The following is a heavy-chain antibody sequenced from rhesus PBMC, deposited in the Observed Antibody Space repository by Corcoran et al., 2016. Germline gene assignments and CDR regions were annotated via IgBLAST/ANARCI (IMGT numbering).Heavy chain of an antibody. CDR2: IRSKADGVTA. Sequence: EVRLVESGGGLVQPGGSLGVACVSSGFPFGKHSLYWVRPAHGKGLEWVVFIRSKADGVTAEYAASGKGRFTITRDDSKSIVYLQMSSLKTEDTAVYYCTSGPNLDSWGQGVVVTVSS. V-gene: IGHV3-6*01. CDR3: TSGPNLDS. CDR1: GFPFGKHS. J-gene: IGHJ6*01.